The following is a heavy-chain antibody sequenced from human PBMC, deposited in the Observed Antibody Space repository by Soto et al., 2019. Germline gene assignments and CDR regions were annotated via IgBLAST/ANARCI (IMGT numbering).Heavy chain of an antibody. CDR3: ASNAVNCAGDCYREYYYYYYMDV. V-gene: IGHV1-3*01. CDR2: INAGNGNT. J-gene: IGHJ6*03. D-gene: IGHD2-21*01. Sequence: QVQLVQSGAEVKKPGASVKVSCKASGYTFTSYAMHWVRQAPGQRLEWMGWINAGNGNTKYSQKFQGRVTITRDTSASTAYMELSSLRSEDTAVYYCASNAVNCAGDCYREYYYYYYMDVWGKGTTVTVSS. CDR1: GYTFTSYA.